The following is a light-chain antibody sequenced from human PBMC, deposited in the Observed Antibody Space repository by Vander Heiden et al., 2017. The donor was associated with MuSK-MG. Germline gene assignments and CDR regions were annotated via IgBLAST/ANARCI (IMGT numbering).Light chain of an antibody. CDR2: DVS. V-gene: IGLV2-11*01. Sequence: QSALTQPRSVSGSPGQSGTISCTGTSSDVGGYKYVSWYQQHPGKAPQLMIYDVSKRPSGVPDRFSGSKSGNTASLTISGLQAEDEADYYCCSYAGSHRGFVFGTGTKVSVL. J-gene: IGLJ1*01. CDR1: SSDVGGYKY. CDR3: CSYAGSHRGFV.